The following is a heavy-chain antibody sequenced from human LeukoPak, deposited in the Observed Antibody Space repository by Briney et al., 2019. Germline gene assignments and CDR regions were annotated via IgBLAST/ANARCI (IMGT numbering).Heavy chain of an antibody. V-gene: IGHV1-8*02. CDR3: ARGYCSGGSCSNDDY. D-gene: IGHD2-15*01. J-gene: IGHJ4*02. Sequence: ASVKVSCKASGGTFSSYAISWVRQATGQGLEWMGWMNPNSGNTGYAQKFQGRVTMTRNTSISTAYMELSSLRSEDTAVYYCARGYCSGGSCSNDDYWGQGTLVTVSS. CDR2: MNPNSGNT. CDR1: GGTFSSYA.